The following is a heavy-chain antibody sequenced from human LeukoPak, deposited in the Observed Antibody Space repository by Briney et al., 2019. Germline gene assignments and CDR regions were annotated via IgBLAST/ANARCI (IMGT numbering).Heavy chain of an antibody. CDR3: SRGLDSRKLGY. CDR2: IHPSGTL. D-gene: IGHD3-22*01. Sequence: PSQTLSLTCTVSGASFSSGDQYWNWIRQRPGEGLEWIGSIHPSGTLYNNPSLESRVTISIDPSKNQFSLNLNSVTAADTAVYFCSRGLDSRKLGYWGQGTLVTVSS. J-gene: IGHJ4*02. V-gene: IGHV4-31*03. CDR1: GASFSSGDQY.